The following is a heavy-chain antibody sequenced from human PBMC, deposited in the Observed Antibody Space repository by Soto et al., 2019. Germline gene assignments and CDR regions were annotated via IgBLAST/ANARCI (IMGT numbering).Heavy chain of an antibody. CDR1: GFTFSSYG. Sequence: QVQLVESGGGVVQPGRSLRLSCAASGFTFSSYGMHWVRQAPGKGLEWVAVISYDGSNKYYADSVKGRFTISRDNSKNPLNLQMSSLKAEDTAVYYCATDRGVVAVSAPFDNWGQGTLGTVSP. CDR2: ISYDGSNK. D-gene: IGHD2-15*01. V-gene: IGHV3-30*03. CDR3: ATDRGVVAVSAPFDN. J-gene: IGHJ4*02.